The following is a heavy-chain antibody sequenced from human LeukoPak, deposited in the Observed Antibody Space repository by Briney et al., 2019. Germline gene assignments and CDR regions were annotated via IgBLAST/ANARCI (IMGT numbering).Heavy chain of an antibody. CDR3: ARDNFGITGRSNYYYYYYMDV. J-gene: IGHJ6*03. D-gene: IGHD1-20*01. CDR1: GGSISSYY. V-gene: IGHV4-4*07. CDR2: IYTSGST. Sequence: SETLSLTCTVSGGSISSYYWSWIRQPAGKGLEWIGRIYTSGSTNYNPSLKSRVTMSVDTSKNQFSLKLSSVTAADTAVYYCARDNFGITGRSNYYYYYYMDVWGKGTTVTVSS.